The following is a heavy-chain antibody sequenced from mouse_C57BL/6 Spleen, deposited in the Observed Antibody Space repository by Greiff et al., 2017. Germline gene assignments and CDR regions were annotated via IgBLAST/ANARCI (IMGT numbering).Heavy chain of an antibody. J-gene: IGHJ3*01. Sequence: QVQLQQSGAELARPGASVKLSCKASGYTFTSYGISWVKQRTGQGLEWIGEIYPRSGNTYYNEKFKGKDTLTADKSSSTAYMELRSVTSEDSAVYFCARSGDDYGLAYWGQGTLVTVSA. D-gene: IGHD1-1*01. CDR3: ARSGDDYGLAY. CDR1: GYTFTSYG. CDR2: IYPRSGNT. V-gene: IGHV1-81*01.